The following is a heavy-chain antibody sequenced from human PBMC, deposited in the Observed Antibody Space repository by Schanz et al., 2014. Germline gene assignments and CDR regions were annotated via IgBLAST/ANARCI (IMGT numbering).Heavy chain of an antibody. D-gene: IGHD6-13*01. V-gene: IGHV3-48*04. Sequence: EVQLVESGGGLVQPGGSLRLSCSASGFTFSIYAMHWVRQAPGKGLEWISYITYNGGTIYYADSVKGRFTISRDNAKNSLYLQMNSLKIEDTAVYYCATASSPVREAGAGSSFRLWGQGTLVTVSP. CDR1: GFTFSIYA. CDR2: ITYNGGTI. CDR3: ATASSPVREAGAGSSFRL. J-gene: IGHJ4*02.